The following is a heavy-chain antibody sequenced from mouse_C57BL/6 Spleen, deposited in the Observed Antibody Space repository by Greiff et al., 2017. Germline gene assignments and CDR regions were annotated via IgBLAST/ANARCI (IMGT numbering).Heavy chain of an antibody. Sequence: QVHVKQPGAELVRPGSSVKLSCKASGYTFTSYWMDWVKQRPGQGLEWIGNIYPSDSETHYNQKFKDKATLTVDKSSSTAYMQLSSLTSEDSAVYYCARRGNSYYAMDYWGQGTSVTVSS. V-gene: IGHV1-61*01. J-gene: IGHJ4*01. D-gene: IGHD2-1*01. CDR2: IYPSDSET. CDR3: ARRGNSYYAMDY. CDR1: GYTFTSYW.